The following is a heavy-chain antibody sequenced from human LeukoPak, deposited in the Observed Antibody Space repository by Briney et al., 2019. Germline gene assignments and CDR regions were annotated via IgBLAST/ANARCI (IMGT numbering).Heavy chain of an antibody. CDR1: GFTFSNYW. CDR3: AREREFGEFFDY. V-gene: IGHV3-7*03. J-gene: IGHJ4*02. CDR2: IKQDGSDK. Sequence: GGSLRLSCAASGFTFSNYWMSWVRQAPGKGLEWVANIKQDGSDKYYVDSVKGRLTISRDNAKNSLYLQMNSLRAEDTAVYYCAREREFGEFFDYWGQGTLVTVSS. D-gene: IGHD3-10*01.